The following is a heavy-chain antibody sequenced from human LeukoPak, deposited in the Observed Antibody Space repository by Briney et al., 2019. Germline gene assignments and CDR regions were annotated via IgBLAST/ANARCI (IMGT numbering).Heavy chain of an antibody. D-gene: IGHD3-22*01. J-gene: IGHJ4*02. CDR3: ARGAQYYYDSSGYYPPYYFDY. CDR2: IYTSGST. V-gene: IGHV4-4*07. Sequence: SETLSLTCTVSGGSISSYYWSWIRQPAGKGLEWIGRIYTSGSTNYNPSLKSRVTMSVDTSKNQFSLKLSSVTAADTAVYYCARGAQYYYDSSGYYPPYYFDYWGQGTLVTVSS. CDR1: GGSISSYY.